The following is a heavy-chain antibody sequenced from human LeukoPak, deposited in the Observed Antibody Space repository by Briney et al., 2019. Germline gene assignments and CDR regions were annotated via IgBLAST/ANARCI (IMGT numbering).Heavy chain of an antibody. CDR2: IYPGDSDT. Sequence: GESLKISCKGSGYSFTSYWIGWVRQMPGKGLEWMGIIYPGDSDTRYSPSFQGQVTVSADKSISTAYLQWSSLKASDTAMYYCARTGGQWLAWGFFDYWGQGTLVTVSS. J-gene: IGHJ4*02. CDR1: GYSFTSYW. V-gene: IGHV5-51*01. D-gene: IGHD6-19*01. CDR3: ARTGGQWLAWGFFDY.